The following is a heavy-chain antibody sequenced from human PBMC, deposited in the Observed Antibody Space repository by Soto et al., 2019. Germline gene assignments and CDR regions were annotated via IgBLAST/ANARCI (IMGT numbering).Heavy chain of an antibody. J-gene: IGHJ5*02. CDR3: ARPYSSNSNWFDP. CDR2: VRDDADDI. D-gene: IGHD6-19*01. Sequence: ESGGGVVQPGGSLRLSCAASGFTFSNYGMHWVRQAPGKGLEWVAVVRDDADDIHYADSVKGRFTVSRDNSKNTLYLQMSSLRAEDTALYYCARPYSSNSNWFDPWGQGTLVTVSS. CDR1: GFTFSNYG. V-gene: IGHV3-33*01.